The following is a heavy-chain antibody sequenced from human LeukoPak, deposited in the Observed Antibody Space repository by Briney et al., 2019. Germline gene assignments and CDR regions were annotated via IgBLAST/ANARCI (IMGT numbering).Heavy chain of an antibody. V-gene: IGHV3-23*01. D-gene: IGHD2-2*01. Sequence: GGSLRLSCAASGFTFSSYAMSWVRQAPGKGLEWVSAISGSGGSTYHADSVKGRFTISRDNSKNTLYLQMNSLRAEDTAVYYCAKDLEGYCSSTSCSGYWGQGTLVTVSS. CDR1: GFTFSSYA. CDR2: ISGSGGST. CDR3: AKDLEGYCSSTSCSGY. J-gene: IGHJ4*02.